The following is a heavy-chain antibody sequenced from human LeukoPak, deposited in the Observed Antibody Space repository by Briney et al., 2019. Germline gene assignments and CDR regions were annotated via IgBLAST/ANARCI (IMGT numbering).Heavy chain of an antibody. J-gene: IGHJ4*02. V-gene: IGHV3-21*01. CDR3: ARDVVVVVATDSNFDY. D-gene: IGHD2-15*01. CDR1: GFTFSRHN. Sequence: GGSLRLSCAASGFTFSRHNMNWVRQAPGKGLEWVSSISTSSSYIYYADSVKGRFTISRDNAKNSLYLQMNSLRPEDTAVYYCARDVVVVVATDSNFDYWGQGTLVTVSS. CDR2: ISTSSSYI.